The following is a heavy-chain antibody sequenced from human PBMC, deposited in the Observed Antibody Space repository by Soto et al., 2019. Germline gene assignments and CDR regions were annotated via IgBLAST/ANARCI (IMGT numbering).Heavy chain of an antibody. D-gene: IGHD6-6*01. Sequence: SETLSLTCTVSGGSISSGDYYWSWIRQPPGKGLEWIGYIYYSGSTYYNPSLKSRVTISVDTSKNQFSLRLSSVTAADTAVYYCARVDSSRFDYWGQGTLVTVSS. CDR3: ARVDSSRFDY. J-gene: IGHJ4*02. CDR2: IYYSGST. V-gene: IGHV4-30-4*01. CDR1: GGSISSGDYY.